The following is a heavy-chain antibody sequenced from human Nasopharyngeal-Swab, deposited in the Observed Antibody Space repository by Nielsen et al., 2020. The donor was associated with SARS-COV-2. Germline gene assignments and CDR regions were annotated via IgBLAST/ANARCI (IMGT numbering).Heavy chain of an antibody. Sequence: LTLSCAVYSGFFSVYYWRWIRPPPGKWLEWIGELNHSGSTNYNPSLKSRVTISVDTSKNQSSLKLSSVTAADTAVYYCARGHVPGTCLDSWGQATLVSVSS. V-gene: IGHV4-34*01. CDR1: SGFFSVYY. CDR3: ARGHVPGTCLDS. CDR2: LNHSGST. J-gene: IGHJ4*02.